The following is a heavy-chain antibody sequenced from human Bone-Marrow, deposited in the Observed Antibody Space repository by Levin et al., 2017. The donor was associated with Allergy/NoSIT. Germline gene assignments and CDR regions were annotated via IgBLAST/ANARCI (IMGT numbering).Heavy chain of an antibody. CDR1: GYSFTTYW. D-gene: IGHD6-19*01. CDR3: ARRRSSGWYEVDY. J-gene: IGHJ4*02. CDR2: IYPGDSDT. V-gene: IGHV5-51*03. Sequence: GASVKVSCKGSGYSFTTYWIAWVRQMPGKGLEWMGIIYPGDSDTRYSPSFQGQVTISADKSISTAYLQWSSLKASDTAMYYCARRRSSGWYEVDYWGQGTLVTVSS.